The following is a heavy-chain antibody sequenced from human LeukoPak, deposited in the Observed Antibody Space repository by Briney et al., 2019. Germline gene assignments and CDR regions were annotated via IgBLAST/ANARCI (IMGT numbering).Heavy chain of an antibody. CDR2: INAGNGNT. V-gene: IGHV1-3*01. CDR1: GYTFTSYA. Sequence: GASVKVSCKASGYTFTSYAIHWVRQAPGQRLEWMGWINAGNGNTKYSQKFQGRVTITRDTSASTAYMELSSLRSEDTAVYYCARETRGFRNWFDPWGQGTLLTVSS. CDR3: ARETRGFRNWFDP. J-gene: IGHJ5*02.